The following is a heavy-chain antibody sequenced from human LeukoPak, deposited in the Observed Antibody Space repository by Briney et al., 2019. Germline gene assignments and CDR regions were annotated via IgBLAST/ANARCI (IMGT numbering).Heavy chain of an antibody. CDR3: ARRYDYVWGSYRD. Sequence: SETLSLTRAVYGGSFSGYYWSWIRQPPGKGLEWIGEINHSGSTNYNPSLKSRVTISVDTSKNQFSLKLSSVTAADTAVYYCARRYDYVWGSYRDWGQGTLVTVSS. CDR2: INHSGST. D-gene: IGHD3-16*02. CDR1: GGSFSGYY. V-gene: IGHV4-34*01. J-gene: IGHJ4*02.